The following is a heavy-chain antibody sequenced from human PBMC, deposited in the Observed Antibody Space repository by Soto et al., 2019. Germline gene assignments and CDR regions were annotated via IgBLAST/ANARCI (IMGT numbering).Heavy chain of an antibody. Sequence: QVQLVQSGAEVKKPGASVKVSCKASGYTFTSYDINWVRQATGQGLEWMGWMNPNSGNTGYAQKFQGRVIMTRNTSISTAYMGLSSLSYDDTAVYYCAREKTSYGMDVWGQGTTVTVSS. CDR2: MNPNSGNT. CDR3: AREKTSYGMDV. CDR1: GYTFTSYD. J-gene: IGHJ6*02. V-gene: IGHV1-8*01.